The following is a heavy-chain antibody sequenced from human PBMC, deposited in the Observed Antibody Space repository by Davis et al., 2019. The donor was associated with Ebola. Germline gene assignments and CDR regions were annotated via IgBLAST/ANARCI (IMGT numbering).Heavy chain of an antibody. Sequence: GESLKISCAASGFTFSSYEMNWVRQAPGKGLEWVSYISSSGSTIYYADSVKGRFTISRDNAKNSLYLQMNSLRAEDTAVYYCARAAYDYVWGSYRYHDYWGQGTLVTVSS. CDR1: GFTFSSYE. CDR2: ISSSGSTI. CDR3: ARAAYDYVWGSYRYHDY. V-gene: IGHV3-48*03. D-gene: IGHD3-16*02. J-gene: IGHJ4*02.